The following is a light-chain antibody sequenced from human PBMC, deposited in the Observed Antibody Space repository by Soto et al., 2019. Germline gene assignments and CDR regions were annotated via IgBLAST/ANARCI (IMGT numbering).Light chain of an antibody. CDR3: SSYTSSTDYV. CDR1: SSDIDTYNY. J-gene: IGLJ1*01. Sequence: QSALTQPASVSGSPGQSITISCTGTSSDIDTYNYVSWYQQHPGKAPKLIIYEVTNRPSGVSNRLSASKSGDTASLTISGLRAEDEADYYCSSYTSSTDYVFGTATKLTVL. CDR2: EVT. V-gene: IGLV2-14*01.